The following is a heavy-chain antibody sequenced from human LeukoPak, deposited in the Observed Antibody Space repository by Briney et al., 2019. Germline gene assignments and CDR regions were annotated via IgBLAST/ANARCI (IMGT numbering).Heavy chain of an antibody. D-gene: IGHD1-1*01. CDR1: GYTFNIYG. Sequence: GASVKVSCKASGYTFNIYGISWLRQAPGQGLEWMGWISAYNGHTIHAQKFQGRVTMTTDTSTSTAYMELRSLTSDDTAVYYCARSTAERDDAFDIWGQGTMVTVSS. CDR2: ISAYNGHT. CDR3: ARSTAERDDAFDI. J-gene: IGHJ3*02. V-gene: IGHV1-18*01.